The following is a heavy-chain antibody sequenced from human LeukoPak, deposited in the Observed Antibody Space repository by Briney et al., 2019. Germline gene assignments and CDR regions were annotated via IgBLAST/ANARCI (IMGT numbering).Heavy chain of an antibody. CDR2: ISHTGLT. J-gene: IGHJ5*02. CDR1: GGSFSGYY. D-gene: IGHD1-1*01. CDR3: ARVPDITARPCDT. V-gene: IGHV4-34*01. Sequence: SETLSLTCAVYGGSFSGYYWTLIRQTPGKGLEWIGEISHTGLTGSNPSLKSRVAIFVDSSKKQFSLRMTSVTAADTGVYYCARVPDITARPCDTWGPGTLVTVSS.